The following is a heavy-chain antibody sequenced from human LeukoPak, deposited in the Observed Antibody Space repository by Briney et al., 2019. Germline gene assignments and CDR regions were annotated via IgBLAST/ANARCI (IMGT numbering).Heavy chain of an antibody. D-gene: IGHD3-9*01. J-gene: IGHJ5*02. CDR3: ARGTGYYNRWFDP. CDR1: GGSFSGYY. V-gene: IGHV4-34*01. CDR2: INHSGST. Sequence: SETLSLTCAVYGGSFSGYYWSWIRQPPGKGLEWIGEINHSGSTNYNLSLKSRVTISVDTSKNQFSLKLSSVTAADTAVYYCARGTGYYNRWFDPWGQGTLVTVSS.